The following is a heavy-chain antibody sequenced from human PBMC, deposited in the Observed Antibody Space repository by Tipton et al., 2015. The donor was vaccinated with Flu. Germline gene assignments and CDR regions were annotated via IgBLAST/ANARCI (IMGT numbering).Heavy chain of an antibody. V-gene: IGHV5-51*01. D-gene: IGHD2-15*01. Sequence: QLVQSGAEVKKPGASVKVSCKASGYTFTNYWIGWVRQMPGKGLEWMGIIYPGDSDTRYSPSFQGQVTISADKSISSAYLQWSSLKASDTAMYYCVRLYCSGGSCYSGYVYNYYNLDVWGQGTTVTVSS. J-gene: IGHJ6*02. CDR1: GYTFTNYW. CDR3: VRLYCSGGSCYSGYVYNYYNLDV. CDR2: IYPGDSDT.